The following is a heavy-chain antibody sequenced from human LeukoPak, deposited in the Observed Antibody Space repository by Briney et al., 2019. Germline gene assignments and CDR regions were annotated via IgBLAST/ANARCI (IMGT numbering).Heavy chain of an antibody. CDR3: ARDGPSAYYYYGMDV. D-gene: IGHD2-2*01. V-gene: IGHV3-7*01. CDR2: IKQDRSEK. Sequence: PGGSLRLSCAASGFTFSSYWMSWVRQAPGKGLEWVANIKQDRSEKYYVDSVKGRFTISRDNAKNSLYLQMNSLRAEDTAVYYCARDGPSAYYYYGMDVWGQGTTVTVSS. CDR1: GFTFSSYW. J-gene: IGHJ6*02.